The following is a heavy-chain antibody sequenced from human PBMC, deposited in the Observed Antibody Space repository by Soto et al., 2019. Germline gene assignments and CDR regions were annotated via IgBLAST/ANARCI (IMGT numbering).Heavy chain of an antibody. D-gene: IGHD6-6*01. Sequence: GASVKVSCKASGYTFTGYYMHWVRQAPGQGLEWMGWINPNSGGTNYAQKFQGRVTMTRDTPISTAYMELSRLRSDDTAVYYCARGAARSHDLNYYYGMDVWGQGTTVTVSS. CDR1: GYTFTGYY. V-gene: IGHV1-2*02. J-gene: IGHJ6*02. CDR2: INPNSGGT. CDR3: ARGAARSHDLNYYYGMDV.